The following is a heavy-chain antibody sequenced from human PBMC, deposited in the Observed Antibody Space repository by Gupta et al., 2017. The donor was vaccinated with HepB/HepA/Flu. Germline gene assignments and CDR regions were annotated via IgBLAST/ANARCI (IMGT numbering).Heavy chain of an antibody. J-gene: IGHJ4*02. D-gene: IGHD6-13*01. CDR1: GYTFTGKG. CDR3: SIWPGGIAERAVFDF. V-gene: IGHV1-3*01. Sequence: QVQVVQSGAEVKKPGASVKVSCKASGYTFTGKGIHWVRQAPGQRLGGMGWINAGNGDKEYSQRCQGRVAITRDTSASTTKMQLRSLRSEDTAVYYCSIWPGGIAERAVFDFWGQGTLVPVS. CDR2: INAGNGDK.